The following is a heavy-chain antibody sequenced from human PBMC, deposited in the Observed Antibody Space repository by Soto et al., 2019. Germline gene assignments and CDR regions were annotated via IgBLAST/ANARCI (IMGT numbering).Heavy chain of an antibody. Sequence: PXEXLKICCKASGYXCSGHWVSWVRQVPGKGLQLIGNIDPSDFYINYNPAFRGHVTFSVDKSSSTAYLHWRSMGPSDTAIYYCARHGAAIWLGYWGQGTLGTVSS. J-gene: IGHJ4*02. CDR2: IDPSDFYI. CDR1: GYXCSGHW. V-gene: IGHV5-10-1*01. D-gene: IGHD6-19*01. CDR3: ARHGAAIWLGY.